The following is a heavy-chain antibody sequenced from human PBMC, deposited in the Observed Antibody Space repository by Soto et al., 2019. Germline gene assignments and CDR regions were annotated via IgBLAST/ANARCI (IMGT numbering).Heavy chain of an antibody. J-gene: IGHJ5*02. V-gene: IGHV2-5*02. Sequence: QITLKESGPTLVKPTHTLTLTCSFSGFSLNTGGVGVAWIRQPPGKALEWIGSIYWDDDKPYSPSLKTKLTITKDTSKTQVVLTMTNMDPVDTATYYCGHSVVRFFMGAKYLAWIDPWGQGNLVTVSS. D-gene: IGHD3-16*01. CDR3: GHSVVRFFMGAKYLAWIDP. CDR1: GFSLNTGGVG. CDR2: IYWDDDK.